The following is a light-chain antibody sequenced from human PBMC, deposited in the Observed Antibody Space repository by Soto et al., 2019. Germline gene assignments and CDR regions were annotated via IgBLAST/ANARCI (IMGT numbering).Light chain of an antibody. J-gene: IGKJ1*01. V-gene: IGKV3-11*01. CDR2: DAS. CDR1: PSIIGD. Sequence: EIVLTQSPATLSLSPGERAHLSCRARPSIIGDLAWYQQRPGQAPRLLIYDASNRATGIPARFSGSGSGTDFTLTISSLEPDDFAVYYCHQRSDWPWTFGQGTKVEIK. CDR3: HQRSDWPWT.